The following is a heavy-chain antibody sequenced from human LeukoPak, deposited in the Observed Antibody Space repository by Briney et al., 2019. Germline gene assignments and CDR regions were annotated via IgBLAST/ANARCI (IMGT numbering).Heavy chain of an antibody. CDR3: ARVHTYYDFWSGMDV. Sequence: GGSLRLSCAASGFNFRSSSMNWVRQSPGKGLEWVSYISSTSSTIYYADSVKGRFTISRDNARNSLYLQMNSLRAEDTAVYYCARVHTYYDFWSGMDVWGQGTTVTVSS. J-gene: IGHJ6*02. V-gene: IGHV3-48*01. CDR2: ISSTSSTI. D-gene: IGHD3-3*01. CDR1: GFNFRSSS.